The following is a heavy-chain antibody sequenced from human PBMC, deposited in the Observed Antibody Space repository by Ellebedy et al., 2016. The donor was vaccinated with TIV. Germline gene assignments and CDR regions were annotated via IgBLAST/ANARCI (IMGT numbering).Heavy chain of an antibody. CDR1: GFTFSTYA. CDR2: ISWNSGNI. J-gene: IGHJ6*02. D-gene: IGHD3-16*01. Sequence: SLKISCAASGFTFSTYAVHWVRQAPGKGLEWVSGISWNSGNIRYADSVKGRFTTSRDNAKNSLYLQMNSLRVEDTALYYCIKDVSPGGADVWGQGTTVIVSS. V-gene: IGHV3-9*01. CDR3: IKDVSPGGADV.